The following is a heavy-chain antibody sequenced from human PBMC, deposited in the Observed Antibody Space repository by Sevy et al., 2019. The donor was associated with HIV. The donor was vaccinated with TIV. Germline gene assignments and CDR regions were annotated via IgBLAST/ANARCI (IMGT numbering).Heavy chain of an antibody. V-gene: IGHV1-24*01. CDR1: GYTLSELS. CDR3: ATDIVVGRDY. Sequence: ASVKVCCKVSGYTLSELSIHWVRQAPGRGLEWMGGFDEDGETLYAQKFQGRVTMTEDTSTDTAYMELSSLRSEDTAVYYCATDIVVGRDYRGQGTLVTVSS. CDR2: FDEDGET. D-gene: IGHD2-2*01. J-gene: IGHJ4*02.